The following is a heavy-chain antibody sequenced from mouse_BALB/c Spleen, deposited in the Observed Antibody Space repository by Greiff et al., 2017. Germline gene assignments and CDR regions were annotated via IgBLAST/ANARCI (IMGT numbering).Heavy chain of an antibody. V-gene: IGHV5-12-2*01. CDR2: ISNGGGST. Sequence: EVKVEESGGGLVQPGGSLKLSCAASGFTFSSYTMSWVRQTPEKRLEWVAYISNGGGSTYYPDTVKGRFTISRDNAKNTLYLQMSSLKSEDTAMYYCARRGRNAMDYWGQGTSVTVSS. CDR3: ARRGRNAMDY. J-gene: IGHJ4*01. CDR1: GFTFSSYT.